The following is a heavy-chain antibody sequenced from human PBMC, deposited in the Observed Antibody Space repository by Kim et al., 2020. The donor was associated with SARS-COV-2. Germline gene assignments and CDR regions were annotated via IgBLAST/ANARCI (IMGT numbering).Heavy chain of an antibody. V-gene: IGHV3-53*01. CDR3: ARGTYDILTGYYSTTTAF. CDR1: GFTVSSNY. Sequence: GGSLRLSCAASGFTVSSNYMSCVRQAPGKGLEWVSVIYSGGSTYYADSVKGRFTISRDNSKNTLYLQMTSLRAEDTAVYYCARGTYDILTGYYSTTTAF. CDR2: IYSGGST. D-gene: IGHD3-9*01. J-gene: IGHJ3*01.